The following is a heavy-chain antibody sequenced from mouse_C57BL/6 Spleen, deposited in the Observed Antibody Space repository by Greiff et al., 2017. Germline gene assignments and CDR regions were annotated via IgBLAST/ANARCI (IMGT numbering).Heavy chain of an antibody. J-gene: IGHJ1*03. Sequence: QVQLQQPGAELVKPGASVKLSCKASGYTFTSYWMHWVKQRPGQGLEWIGMIHPTSGSTNYNEKFKSKATLTVDKSSSTAYMQLSSLTSEDSAVYYCARSIYYYGSSYWYFDVWGTGTTVTVSS. CDR2: IHPTSGST. CDR1: GYTFTSYW. D-gene: IGHD1-1*01. CDR3: ARSIYYYGSSYWYFDV. V-gene: IGHV1-64*01.